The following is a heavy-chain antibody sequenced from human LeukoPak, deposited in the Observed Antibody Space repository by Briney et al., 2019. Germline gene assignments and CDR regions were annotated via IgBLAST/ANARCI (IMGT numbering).Heavy chain of an antibody. CDR3: AKDRQWLAQNLDY. CDR2: ISGSGSST. Sequence: GGSLRLSCAASGFTYSDYARSWVRQAPGKGLEWGSGISGSGSSTYYGDSVRGRFTISRDNSKNHLYLQTNRLRVEDTAVYYCAKDRQWLAQNLDYWGQGTLVNVSS. CDR1: GFTYSDYA. D-gene: IGHD6-19*01. V-gene: IGHV3-23*01. J-gene: IGHJ4*02.